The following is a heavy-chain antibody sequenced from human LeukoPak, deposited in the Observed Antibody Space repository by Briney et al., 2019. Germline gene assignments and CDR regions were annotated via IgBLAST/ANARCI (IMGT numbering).Heavy chain of an antibody. Sequence: GGSLRLSCAASGFTFSSYGMHWVRQAPGKGLEWVAVISFDGSNKYCSDSVKGRFTISRDNSKNTLYLQMNSLRAEDTAVYYCARGSHAFDIWGQGTMVTVSS. J-gene: IGHJ3*02. D-gene: IGHD3-10*01. V-gene: IGHV3-30*03. CDR1: GFTFSSYG. CDR3: ARGSHAFDI. CDR2: ISFDGSNK.